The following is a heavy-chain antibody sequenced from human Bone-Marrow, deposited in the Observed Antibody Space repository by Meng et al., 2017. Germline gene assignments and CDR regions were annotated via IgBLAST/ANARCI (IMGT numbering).Heavy chain of an antibody. D-gene: IGHD3-22*01. CDR3: ARDDDRYYDSSGYQLDY. Sequence: GGSLRLSCAASGFTFSSYGMHWVRQAPGKGLEWVAVIWYDGSNKYYADSVKGRFTISRDNAKNSLYLQMNSLRAEDTAVYYCARDDDRYYDSSGYQLDYWGQGTLVTVSS. CDR1: GFTFSSYG. V-gene: IGHV3-33*01. J-gene: IGHJ4*02. CDR2: IWYDGSNK.